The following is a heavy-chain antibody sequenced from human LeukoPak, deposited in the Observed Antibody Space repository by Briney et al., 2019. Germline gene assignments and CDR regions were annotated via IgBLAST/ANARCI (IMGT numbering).Heavy chain of an antibody. CDR3: ARGDLAYCGGDCYGL. CDR1: GGSISSGGYS. D-gene: IGHD2-21*02. V-gene: IGHV4-30-2*01. J-gene: IGHJ2*01. Sequence: PSQTLSLTCAVSGGSISSGGYSWSWIRQPPGKGLEWIGYIHHSGSTYYNPSLKSRVTISVDRSKNQFSLKLSSVTAADTAVYYCARGDLAYCGGDCYGLWGRGTLVTGSS. CDR2: IHHSGST.